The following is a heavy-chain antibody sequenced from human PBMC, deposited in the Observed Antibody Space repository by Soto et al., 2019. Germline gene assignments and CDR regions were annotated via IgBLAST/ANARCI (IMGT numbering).Heavy chain of an antibody. CDR1: GFTFSSYG. D-gene: IGHD3-10*01. CDR3: AKDKHDGSLDY. V-gene: IGHV3-30*18. J-gene: IGHJ4*02. CDR2: ISYDGSNK. Sequence: GGSLRLSCAASGFTFSSYGMHWVRQAPGKGLEWVAVISYDGSNKYYADSVKGRFTISRDNSKNTLYLQMNSLRAEDTAVYYCAKDKHDGSLDYWGQGTLVTVSS.